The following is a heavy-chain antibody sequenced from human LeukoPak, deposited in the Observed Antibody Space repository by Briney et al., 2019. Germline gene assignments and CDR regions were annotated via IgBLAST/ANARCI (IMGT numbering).Heavy chain of an antibody. CDR3: ARTFYYYGSGSYNLFDY. CDR2: VFYSGTT. CDR1: GGSISSGGYS. Sequence: PSETLSLTCTVSGGSISSGGYSWNWIRQPPGQGLEWIGCVFYSGTTYYNPSLKSRVSISVDTTKNQFSLKLSSVTAADTAVYYCARTFYYYGSGSYNLFDYWGQGTLVTVSS. V-gene: IGHV4-30-4*07. D-gene: IGHD3-10*01. J-gene: IGHJ4*02.